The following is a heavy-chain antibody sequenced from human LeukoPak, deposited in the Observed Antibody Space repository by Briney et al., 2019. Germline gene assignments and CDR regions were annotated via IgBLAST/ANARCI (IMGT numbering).Heavy chain of an antibody. CDR3: AREGGDSSGYYHDY. J-gene: IGHJ4*02. V-gene: IGHV4-59*12. D-gene: IGHD3-22*01. CDR1: GGSISSYY. CDR2: IHYSGNT. Sequence: SETLSLTCRVSGGSISSYYWSWIRQPPGKGLEWIGYIHYSGNTNYNPSLKSRVTISIDTSKNQFSLRLSSMTAADTAVYYCAREGGDSSGYYHDYWGQGTLVTVPS.